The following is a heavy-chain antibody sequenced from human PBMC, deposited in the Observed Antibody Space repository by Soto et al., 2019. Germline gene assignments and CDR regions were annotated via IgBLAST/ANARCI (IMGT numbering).Heavy chain of an antibody. D-gene: IGHD5-12*01. J-gene: IGHJ6*02. CDR2: ISGHNGKA. V-gene: IGHV1-18*04. Sequence: ASVKGSCKASGYTFKSYDVMWVRKAPGQGLEWMGWISGHNGKADYAENFQGRVIMTTDTSTATASMDLRGLRSDDTAVYYCARKGYIGNFARDVWGQGNTVTVSS. CDR1: GYTFKSYD. CDR3: ARKGYIGNFARDV.